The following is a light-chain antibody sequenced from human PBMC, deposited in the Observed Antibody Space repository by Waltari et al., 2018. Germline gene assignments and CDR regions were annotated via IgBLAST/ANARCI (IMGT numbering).Light chain of an antibody. J-gene: IGKJ1*01. CDR3: MQAFESPRT. CDR2: LGS. V-gene: IGKV2-28*01. Sequence: DIVMTQSPLSLPVTPGESASISCRSSQSLLKSDGYSHLAWYLQKPGQSPQLLMDLGSNRASGVPDRFSGSGSGTDFTLRISRVEADDVGVYYCMQAFESPRTLGQGTKVEIK. CDR1: QSLLKSDGYSH.